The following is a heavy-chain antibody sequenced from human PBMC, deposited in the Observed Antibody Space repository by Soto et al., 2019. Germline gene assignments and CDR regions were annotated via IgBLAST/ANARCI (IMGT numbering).Heavy chain of an antibody. J-gene: IGHJ3*01. CDR3: ARDRGGSVAHGV. CDR1: GLTVSNNY. V-gene: IGHV3-66*01. CDR2: IYSGGDT. Sequence: ELQLVESGGGLVQPGGSVRQSCAVSGLTVSNNYMSWVRQAPGKGLEWVSHIYSGGDTFYSNSVRGRFTISRDSSKNTLYLQMDSLRVEETAVYYCARDRGGSVAHGVWGQGTMVTVSS. D-gene: IGHD3-10*01.